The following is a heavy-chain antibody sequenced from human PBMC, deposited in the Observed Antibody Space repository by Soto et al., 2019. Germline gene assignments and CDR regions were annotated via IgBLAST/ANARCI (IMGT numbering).Heavy chain of an antibody. D-gene: IGHD2-15*01. CDR3: AKLGYCSGGSCPGD. Sequence: EVQLLESGGGLVQPGGSLRLSCAASGFTFSSYAMSWVRQAPGKGLEWDSAISGSGGSTYYADSVKGRFTISRDNSKNTLYLQMNSLRAEDTAVYYCAKLGYCSGGSCPGDWGQGTLVTVSS. CDR1: GFTFSSYA. CDR2: ISGSGGST. V-gene: IGHV3-23*01. J-gene: IGHJ4*02.